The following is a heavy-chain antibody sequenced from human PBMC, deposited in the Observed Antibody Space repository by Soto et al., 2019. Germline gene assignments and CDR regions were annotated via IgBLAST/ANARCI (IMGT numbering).Heavy chain of an antibody. CDR3: AKDRIWGQSDY. V-gene: IGHV3-74*01. J-gene: IGHJ4*02. CDR2: INMDGTNT. CDR1: GFTFSRYW. Sequence: EVQLVEPGGGLVQPGGSLRLSCAVYGFTFSRYWMHWFRQDPGNGPVWASRINMDGTNTQYADSVRSRFTVSRDNAKSTVYLQMISLRSEVTAVYYGAKDRIWGQSDYWGQGTLVVVSS. D-gene: IGHD3-16*01.